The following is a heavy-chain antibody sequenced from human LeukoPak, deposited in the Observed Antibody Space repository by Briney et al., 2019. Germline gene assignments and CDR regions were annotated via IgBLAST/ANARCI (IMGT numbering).Heavy chain of an antibody. D-gene: IGHD4-17*01. CDR3: ARASDYGAPRDAFDI. Sequence: SETLSLTCTVSSDSTSGYYWSWVRQPPGKGLEWIGYLYLGGSTHYNPSLRTRVTISLDRSKNQLSLNLTSVTAADTAVYYCARASDYGAPRDAFDIWGQGTTVTVSS. CDR1: SDSTSGYY. J-gene: IGHJ3*02. V-gene: IGHV4-59*12. CDR2: LYLGGST.